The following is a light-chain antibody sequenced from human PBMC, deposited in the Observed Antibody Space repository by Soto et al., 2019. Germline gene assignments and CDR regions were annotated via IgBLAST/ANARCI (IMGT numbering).Light chain of an antibody. CDR3: AARDDRRKGRV. V-gene: IGLV1-36*01. Sequence: QSVLIQPPSVSGAPGQTVTISCSGSSSNIGDNAVTWYQQVPGKAPRLLIYYDDLLPSGVSDRFSGSKSGTSASLAISGLRREGGADFYWAARDDRRKGRVFGGGTKVT. J-gene: IGLJ3*02. CDR2: YDD. CDR1: SSNIGDNA.